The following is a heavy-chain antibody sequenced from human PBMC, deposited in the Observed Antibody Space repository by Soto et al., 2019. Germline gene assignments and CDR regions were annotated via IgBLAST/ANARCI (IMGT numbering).Heavy chain of an antibody. CDR2: ISSSSSYI. CDR3: ARDWYSGYDLDFDY. J-gene: IGHJ4*02. Sequence: GGSLRLSCAASGFTFSSYSMNWVRQAPGKGLEWVSSISSSSSYIYYADSVKGRFTISRDNAKNSLYLQMNSLRAEDTAVYYCARDWYSGYDLDFDYWGQGTLVTVSS. CDR1: GFTFSSYS. V-gene: IGHV3-21*01. D-gene: IGHD5-12*01.